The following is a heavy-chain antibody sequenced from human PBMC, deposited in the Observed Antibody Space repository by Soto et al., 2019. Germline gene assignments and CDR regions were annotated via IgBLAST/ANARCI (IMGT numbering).Heavy chain of an antibody. CDR2: IYYSGST. Sequence: QVQLQESGPGLAKPSQTLSLTCTVSGGSISSGHYYWSWIRQPPGKGLEWIGYIYYSGSTYYNPSLTSRVTISVDTSKNQFSLKLSSVTAADTAVYYCARAMVVTQHWFDPWGQGTLVTVSS. V-gene: IGHV4-30-4*01. CDR1: GGSISSGHYY. CDR3: ARAMVVTQHWFDP. J-gene: IGHJ5*02. D-gene: IGHD2-21*02.